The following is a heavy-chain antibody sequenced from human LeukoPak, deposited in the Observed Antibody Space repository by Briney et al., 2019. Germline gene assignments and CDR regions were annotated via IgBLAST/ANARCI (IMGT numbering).Heavy chain of an antibody. CDR2: INSDGSIT. D-gene: IGHD1-14*01. V-gene: IGHV3-74*01. J-gene: IGHJ4*02. CDR3: ARENTGGRIAELDY. CDR1: GFTFSSYW. Sequence: GGSLRLSCAASGFTFSSYWMHWVRQAPGKGLVWVSRINSDGSITTYADSVKGRFTISRDNAKNSLSLQMNSLRAGDTAVYYCARENTGGRIAELDYWGQGILVTVSS.